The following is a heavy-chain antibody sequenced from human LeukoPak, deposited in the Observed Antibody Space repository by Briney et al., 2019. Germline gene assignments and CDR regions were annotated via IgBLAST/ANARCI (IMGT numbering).Heavy chain of an antibody. Sequence: SETLSLTCTVSGGSISSGGYYWSWIRQHPGTGLERIGYIYYSGSTYYNPSLKSRVTISVDTSKNQFSLKLTSVTAADTAVYYCARAVGDGYNFDFDYWGQGTLVTVSS. CDR2: IYYSGST. V-gene: IGHV4-31*03. CDR1: GGSISSGGYY. CDR3: ARAVGDGYNFDFDY. D-gene: IGHD5-24*01. J-gene: IGHJ4*02.